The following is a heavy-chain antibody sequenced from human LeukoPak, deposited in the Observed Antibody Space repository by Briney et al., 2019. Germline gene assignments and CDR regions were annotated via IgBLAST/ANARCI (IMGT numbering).Heavy chain of an antibody. J-gene: IGHJ4*02. CDR2: IYSSGST. CDR1: GGSINNYY. CDR3: AAASQLWLIDQ. V-gene: IGHV4-4*07. Sequence: PSETLSLTCTVSGGSINNYYWSWIRQPAGKGLEWIGLIYSSGSTSYNPSLKSRVTMSVDTSKKQFSLKLSSVTAADTAVYYCAAASQLWLIDQWGQGTLVVVSS. D-gene: IGHD3-10*01.